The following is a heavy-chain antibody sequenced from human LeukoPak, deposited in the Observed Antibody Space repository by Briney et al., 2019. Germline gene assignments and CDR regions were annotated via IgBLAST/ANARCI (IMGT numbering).Heavy chain of an antibody. D-gene: IGHD3-10*01. CDR2: INPNSGAT. V-gene: IGHV1-2*02. J-gene: IGHJ4*02. CDR3: VRKGMVRGVSEIMKPY. CDR1: GYMFTGYY. Sequence: ASVKVSCKASGYMFTGYYMHWVRQAPGQGLEWMGWINPNSGATNYAQNFQGRVTMTRDTSISTAFMELSRLTSDDTAVYYCVRKGMVRGVSEIMKPYWGQGTLVTVSS.